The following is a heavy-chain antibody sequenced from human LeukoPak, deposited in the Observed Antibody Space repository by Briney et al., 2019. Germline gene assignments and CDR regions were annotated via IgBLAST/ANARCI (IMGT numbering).Heavy chain of an antibody. V-gene: IGHV3-48*03. CDR3: ARDYYASGSYNSWASDI. J-gene: IGHJ3*02. Sequence: GGALRLSCTASGFTLSRYKMKWVRQAPGKGLEWVSYISSSGTNMYYADSVKGRFTISRDNAKNSLYLQMNSLRAEDTGVYYCARDYYASGSYNSWASDIWGQGTMVTVS. CDR2: ISSSGTNM. D-gene: IGHD3-10*01. CDR1: GFTLSRYK.